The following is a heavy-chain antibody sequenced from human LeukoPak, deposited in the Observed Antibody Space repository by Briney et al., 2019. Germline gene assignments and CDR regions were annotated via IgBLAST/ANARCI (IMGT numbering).Heavy chain of an antibody. Sequence: PGGSLRLSCAASTFTFSSYEMNWVRQAPGKGLEWVSYITSSGGTKFYADSVKGRFTISRDNAQNSLFLQMSSLRAEDTAIYYCATDLQDGSGNPYGAFDIWGPGTMVTVSP. CDR2: ITSSGGTK. V-gene: IGHV3-48*03. CDR3: ATDLQDGSGNPYGAFDI. D-gene: IGHD3-10*01. J-gene: IGHJ3*02. CDR1: TFTFSSYE.